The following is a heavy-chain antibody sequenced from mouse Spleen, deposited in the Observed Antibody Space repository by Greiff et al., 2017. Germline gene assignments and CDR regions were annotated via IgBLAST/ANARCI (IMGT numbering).Heavy chain of an antibody. V-gene: IGHV14-2*01. J-gene: IGHJ4*01. Sequence: EVMLVESGAELVKPGASVKLSCTASGYNIKDYSMHWVKQRTEQGLEWIGRIDPEDGETKYAPKFQGKATITADTSSNTAYLQLSSLTSEDTAVYYCARGPVVAPYYCAMDYWGEGTSVTVSS. D-gene: IGHD1-1*01. CDR2: IDPEDGET. CDR3: ARGPVVAPYYCAMDY. CDR1: GYNIKDYS.